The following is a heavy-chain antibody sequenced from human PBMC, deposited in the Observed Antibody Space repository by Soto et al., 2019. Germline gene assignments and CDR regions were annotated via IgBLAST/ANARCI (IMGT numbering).Heavy chain of an antibody. D-gene: IGHD3-22*01. Sequence: SGGSLRLSCAASGFTFSSYRMNWVRQAPGKGLEWVSSISSSSSYIYYADSVKGRFTISRDNAKSSLYLQMNNLRAEDTAFYFCARATQSYYDTSGYYSYVHWGQGAQVTVSS. CDR1: GFTFSSYR. V-gene: IGHV3-21*04. J-gene: IGHJ4*02. CDR3: ARATQSYYDTSGYYSYVH. CDR2: ISSSSSYI.